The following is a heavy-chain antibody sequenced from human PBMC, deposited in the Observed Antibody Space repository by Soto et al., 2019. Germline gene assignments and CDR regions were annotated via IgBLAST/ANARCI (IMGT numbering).Heavy chain of an antibody. CDR3: AKSSGGSSSMGMDY. D-gene: IGHD2-15*01. V-gene: IGHV3-30*09. CDR1: GFIFKKFA. Sequence: GSLRLSCEVSGFIFKKFAMNWVRQAPGKGLEWVATITYEGRSKYYAESVKGRFAISRDNSKSTLNLQMNTLRVDDSAIYYRAKSSGGSSSMGMDYWGQGTLVTAPQ. CDR2: ITYEGRSK. J-gene: IGHJ4*02.